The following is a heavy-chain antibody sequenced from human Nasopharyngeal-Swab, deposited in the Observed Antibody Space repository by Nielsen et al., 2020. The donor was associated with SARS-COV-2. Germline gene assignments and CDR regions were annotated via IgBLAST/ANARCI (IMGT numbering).Heavy chain of an antibody. V-gene: IGHV3-21*01. CDR1: GFTFSSYS. J-gene: IGHJ4*02. CDR3: ARDPPLTSIVHDSSGYYPDY. CDR2: ISSSSSYI. Sequence: GGSLRLSCAASGFTFSSYSMNWVRQAPGKGLEWVSSISSSSSYIYYANSVKGRFTISRDNAKNSLYLQMNSLRAEDTAVYYCARDPPLTSIVHDSSGYYPDYWGQGTLVTVSS. D-gene: IGHD3-22*01.